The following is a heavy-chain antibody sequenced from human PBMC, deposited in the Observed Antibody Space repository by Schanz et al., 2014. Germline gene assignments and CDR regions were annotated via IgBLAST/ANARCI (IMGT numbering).Heavy chain of an antibody. CDR1: GFTFSSYG. CDR3: AKDFGVYGSGSGADY. CDR2: ISYDGSNK. Sequence: QVQLVESGGGVVQPGRSLRLSCAASGFTFSSYGMHWVRQAPGKGLEWVAVISYDGSNKYYADSVKGRFTISRDNSKNTLYLQMNSLRAEDTAVYYCAKDFGVYGSGSGADYWGQGTLVTGSS. V-gene: IGHV3-30*18. J-gene: IGHJ4*02. D-gene: IGHD3-10*01.